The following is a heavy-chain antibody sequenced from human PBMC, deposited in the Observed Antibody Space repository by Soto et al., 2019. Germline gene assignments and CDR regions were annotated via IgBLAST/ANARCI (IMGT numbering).Heavy chain of an antibody. V-gene: IGHV4-34*01. D-gene: IGHD6-19*01. CDR2: SNHSGST. CDR1: GGSFSGYY. CDR3: ARGESNSGGFFFDC. J-gene: IGHJ4*02. Sequence: QVQLPQWGAGLLKPSETLSLTCAVYGGSFSGYYWTWIRQPPGRGLEWIGESNHSGSTNYNPSLKCRVTLSVDTSMNQISLLLSSVTASDTAVYYCARGESNSGGFFFDCWGQGNLVTVSS.